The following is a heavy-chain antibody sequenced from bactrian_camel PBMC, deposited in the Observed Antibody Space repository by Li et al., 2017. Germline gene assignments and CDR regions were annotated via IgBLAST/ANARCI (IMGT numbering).Heavy chain of an antibody. V-gene: IGHV3S31*01. CDR2: LHIRTSKT. D-gene: IGHD5*01. Sequence: VRLVESGGGSVQAGGSLSLSCTMPNFSDNTSCMGWFRQAPGKEREGVAALHIRTSKTNYADSVKGRFTISQDSAKNIVYLQMNSLNLEDTAMYYCAAGSDWGRCAAREYEWWGTGTQVTVS. CDR1: NFSDNTSC. J-gene: IGHJ4*01. CDR3: AAGSDWGRCAAREYEW.